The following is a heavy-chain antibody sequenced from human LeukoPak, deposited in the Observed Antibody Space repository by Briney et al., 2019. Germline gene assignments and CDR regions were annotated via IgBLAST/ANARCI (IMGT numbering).Heavy chain of an antibody. CDR3: ARTYSSSGCVDY. CDR2: INPSGGST. CDR1: GYTFTSYY. V-gene: IGHV1-46*01. J-gene: IGHJ4*02. D-gene: IGHD6-13*01. Sequence: ASVKVSCMASGYTFTSYYLQWVRQAPGQGLEWMGIINPSGGSTTYAHKFQGRVTLTRDTSTTTVHMKLSSLRTEDRAVYYCARTYSSSGCVDYWGQGTLVTVSS.